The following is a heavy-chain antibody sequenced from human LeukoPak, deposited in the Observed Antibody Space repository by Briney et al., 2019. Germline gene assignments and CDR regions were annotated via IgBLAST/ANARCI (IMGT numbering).Heavy chain of an antibody. D-gene: IGHD3-16*02. J-gene: IGHJ4*02. CDR2: INPNSGGT. Sequence: ASVKVSCKASGYTFTNYYMHWVRQAPGQGLEWMGWINPNSGGTNSAQKFQGRVTMTRDTSISTAYMELSNLRSDDTAVYYCARDLKGYYDQVWGRYQWNYWGQGTLVIVSS. CDR1: GYTFTNYY. CDR3: ARDLKGYYDQVWGRYQWNY. V-gene: IGHV1-2*02.